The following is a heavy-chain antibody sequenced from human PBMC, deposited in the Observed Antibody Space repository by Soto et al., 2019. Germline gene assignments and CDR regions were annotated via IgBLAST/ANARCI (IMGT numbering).Heavy chain of an antibody. Sequence: GGSLRLSCAASGFTFSFYAMHWVRQAPAKGLEWVAVISYNGRNKHYVDSVKGRFTISRDNSQDTLYLQMDSLRPDDTAVYYCARQAKIGDRSQFYFDSWGQGTLVTVSS. D-gene: IGHD3-16*01. V-gene: IGHV3-30*04. J-gene: IGHJ4*02. CDR2: ISYNGRNK. CDR3: ARQAKIGDRSQFYFDS. CDR1: GFTFSFYA.